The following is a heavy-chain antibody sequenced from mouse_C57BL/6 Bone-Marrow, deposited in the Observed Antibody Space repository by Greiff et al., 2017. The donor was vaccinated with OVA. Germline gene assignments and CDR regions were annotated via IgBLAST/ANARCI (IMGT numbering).Heavy chain of an antibody. CDR3: ASPYGNYLYAIDY. CDR1: GFSLTSYG. Sequence: QVQLQQSGPGLVQPSQSLSITCTVSGFSLTSYGVHWVRQSPGKGLEWLGVIWSGGSTDYNAAFISRLSISKDNSKSQVFFKMNSLQADDTDIYYCASPYGNYLYAIDYWGQGTSVTVSS. CDR2: IWSGGST. D-gene: IGHD2-1*01. J-gene: IGHJ4*01. V-gene: IGHV2-2*01.